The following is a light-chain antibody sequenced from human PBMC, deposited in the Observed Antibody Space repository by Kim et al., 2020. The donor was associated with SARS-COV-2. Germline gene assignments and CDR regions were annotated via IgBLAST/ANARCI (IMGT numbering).Light chain of an antibody. J-gene: IGLJ2*01. V-gene: IGLV3-1*01. Sequence: SYELTQPPSVSVSPGQTASITCSGDKLGDKYACWYQQKPGQSPVLVIYQDSKRPSGIPERFSGSNSGNTATLTISGTQAMVEDDYYCQAWDSSTVVFGGG. CDR3: QAWDSSTVV. CDR2: QDS. CDR1: KLGDKY.